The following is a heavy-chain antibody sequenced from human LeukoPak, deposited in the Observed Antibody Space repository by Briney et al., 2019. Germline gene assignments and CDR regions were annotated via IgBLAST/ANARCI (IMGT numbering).Heavy chain of an antibody. CDR1: GGSTSSYY. CDR2: IYTSGST. CDR3: ARDREYSSSSLPYYYYYYMDV. V-gene: IGHV4-4*07. D-gene: IGHD6-13*01. J-gene: IGHJ6*03. Sequence: SETLSLTCTVSGGSTSSYYWSWIRQPAGKGLEWIGRIYTSGSTNYNPSLKSRVTMSVDTSKNQFSLKLSSVTAADTAVYYCARDREYSSSSLPYYYYYYMDVWGKGTTVTISS.